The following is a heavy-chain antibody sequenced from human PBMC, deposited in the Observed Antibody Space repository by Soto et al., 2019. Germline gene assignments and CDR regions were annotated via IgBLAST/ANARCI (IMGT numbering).Heavy chain of an antibody. CDR2: ISYDGSNK. J-gene: IGHJ4*02. D-gene: IGHD4-17*01. Sequence: LGLSCAASGFTFSSYAMHWVRQAPGKGLEWVAVISYDGSNKYYADSVKGRFTISRDNSKNTLYLQMNSLRAEDTAVYYCAREDDYGGSIDYWGQGTLVTVSS. V-gene: IGHV3-30-3*01. CDR3: AREDDYGGSIDY. CDR1: GFTFSSYA.